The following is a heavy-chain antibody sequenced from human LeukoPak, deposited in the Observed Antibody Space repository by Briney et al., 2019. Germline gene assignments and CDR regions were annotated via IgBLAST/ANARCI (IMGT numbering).Heavy chain of an antibody. V-gene: IGHV3-23*01. CDR3: AKLDGSGWYVGYFQH. CDR2: ISGSGGST. Sequence: GSLRLSCAASGFTFSSYAMSWVRQAPGKGLEWVSAISGSGGSTYYADSVKGRFTISRDNSKNTLYLQMNSLRAEDTAVYYCAKLDGSGWYVGYFQHWGQGTLVTVSS. J-gene: IGHJ1*01. D-gene: IGHD6-19*01. CDR1: GFTFSSYA.